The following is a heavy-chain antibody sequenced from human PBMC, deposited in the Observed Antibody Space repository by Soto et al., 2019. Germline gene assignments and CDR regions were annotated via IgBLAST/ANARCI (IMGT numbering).Heavy chain of an antibody. Sequence: QVQLQQWGAGLLKPSETLSLTCAVYGGSXSGYYWSXXRXXPGKXXXWIGEXXHSGXXNYNPSLKSRVTISVDTSKNQFSLKLSSVTAADTAVYYCARAHRPGGTIFGVVITALTRRNWFDPWGQGTLVTVSS. D-gene: IGHD3-3*01. V-gene: IGHV4-34*01. CDR2: XXHSGXX. CDR3: ARAHRPGGTIFGVVITALTRRNWFDP. CDR1: GGSXSGYY. J-gene: IGHJ5*02.